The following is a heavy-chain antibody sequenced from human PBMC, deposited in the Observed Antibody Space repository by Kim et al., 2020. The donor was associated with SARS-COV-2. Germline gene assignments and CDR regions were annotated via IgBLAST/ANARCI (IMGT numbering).Heavy chain of an antibody. J-gene: IGHJ3*02. CDR1: GGTFSSYA. Sequence: SVKVSCKASGGTFSSYAISWVRQAPGQGLEWMGGIIPIFGTANYAQKFQGRVTITADESTSTAYMELSSLRSEDTAVYYCARVIRAVAGYDAFDIWGQGTMVTVSS. CDR2: IIPIFGTA. CDR3: ARVIRAVAGYDAFDI. D-gene: IGHD6-19*01. V-gene: IGHV1-69*13.